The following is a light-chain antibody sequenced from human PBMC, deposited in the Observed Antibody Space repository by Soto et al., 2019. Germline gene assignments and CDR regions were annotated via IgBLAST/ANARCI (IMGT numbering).Light chain of an antibody. CDR3: ASWDESLNGLCV. CDR2: SNN. V-gene: IGLV1-44*01. CDR1: SSNIGSNT. J-gene: IGLJ1*01. Sequence: QSVLTQPPSASGSPGQRVTLSCSGSSSNIGSNTVNWYQQLRGTAPKLLIYSNNQRTYGGPDRFSGSKSGTSASLAISGLQSEDEDDDYCASWDESLNGLCVFGAGTKLTVL.